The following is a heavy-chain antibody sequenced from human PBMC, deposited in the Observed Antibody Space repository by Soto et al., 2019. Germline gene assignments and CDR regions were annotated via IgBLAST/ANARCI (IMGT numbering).Heavy chain of an antibody. CDR2: IYPIGGST. Sequence: ASVKVSCKASGYTFTSYYMHWVRQAPGQGLLWMVIIYPIGGSTSYAQNFQGRVTMTRDTSTSIVYMELSSLRSEDTAVYYCTKDAKFDDIYTGYFVNDLWGQGTPVTVSS. V-gene: IGHV1-46*01. CDR1: GYTFTSYY. J-gene: IGHJ5*02. D-gene: IGHD3-9*01. CDR3: TKDAKFDDIYTGYFVNDL.